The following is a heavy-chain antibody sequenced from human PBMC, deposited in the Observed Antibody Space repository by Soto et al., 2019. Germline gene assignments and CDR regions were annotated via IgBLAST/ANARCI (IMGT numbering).Heavy chain of an antibody. V-gene: IGHV4-30-4*02. Sequence: SDTLALTCPVSGDSISSGNKYWSWIRQAPGKGLEWIGYIFSSGTTYYNPSLKSRLTMSLDTSQNQFSLRLASVTDADSAVYYCARVPSPFDYYYAMDVWGQGTTVT. D-gene: IGHD3-16*01. CDR2: IFSSGTT. CDR1: GDSISSGNKY. J-gene: IGHJ6*02. CDR3: ARVPSPFDYYYAMDV.